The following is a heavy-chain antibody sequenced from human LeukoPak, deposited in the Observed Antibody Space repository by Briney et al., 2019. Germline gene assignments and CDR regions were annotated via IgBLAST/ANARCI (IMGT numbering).Heavy chain of an antibody. CDR2: IWYDGSIQ. CDR3: ARAGYCSGGSCYGSDY. CDR1: GFTFSAYN. V-gene: IGHV3-33*08. J-gene: IGHJ4*02. D-gene: IGHD2-15*01. Sequence: GGSLRLSCAASGFTFSAYNMNWVRQAPGKGLEWVAAIWYDGSIQYYADSVKGRFTISRDNSKNTLYLQMDSLRAEDTAVYYCARAGYCSGGSCYGSDYWGQGTLVSVSS.